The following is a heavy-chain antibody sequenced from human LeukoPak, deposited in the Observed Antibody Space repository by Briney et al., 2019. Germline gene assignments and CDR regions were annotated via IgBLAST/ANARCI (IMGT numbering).Heavy chain of an antibody. CDR2: ISSSSSYI. D-gene: IGHD6-13*01. Sequence: GSLRLSCAASGFTFSSYSMNWVRQAPGKGLEWVSSISSSSSYIYYADSVKGRFTISRDNAKNSLYLQTDSLRAEDTAVYYCARGQVAAAGIFDYWGQGTLVTVSS. J-gene: IGHJ4*02. CDR3: ARGQVAAAGIFDY. V-gene: IGHV3-21*01. CDR1: GFTFSSYS.